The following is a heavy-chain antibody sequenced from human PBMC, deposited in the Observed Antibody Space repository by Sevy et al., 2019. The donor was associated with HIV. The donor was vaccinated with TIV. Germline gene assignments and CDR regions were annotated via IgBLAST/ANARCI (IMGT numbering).Heavy chain of an antibody. D-gene: IGHD3-16*01. CDR2: IYYSGST. V-gene: IGHV4-61*01. J-gene: IGHJ4*02. CDR1: GGSVSSGSYY. Sequence: SETLSLTCTVSGGSVSSGSYYWSWIRQPPGKGLEWIGYIYYSGSTNYNPSLKSRVTISVDTSKNQFSLKLSSVTAADTAVYYWARIWGPGYLDYWGQGTRVTVSS. CDR3: ARIWGPGYLDY.